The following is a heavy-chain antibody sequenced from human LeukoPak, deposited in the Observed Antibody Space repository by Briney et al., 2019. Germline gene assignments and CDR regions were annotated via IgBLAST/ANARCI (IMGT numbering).Heavy chain of an antibody. Sequence: GGSLRLSCAASGFTFRNYGMNWVRQAPGKGLEWVSYVSSTGTNINYADSVRGRFTISRDNAKSSLFLQMNNLRLEDRAVYYCARGGAVRPDYWGQGTLVTVSS. V-gene: IGHV3-48*04. J-gene: IGHJ4*02. D-gene: IGHD6-6*01. CDR2: VSSTGTNI. CDR3: ARGGAVRPDY. CDR1: GFTFRNYG.